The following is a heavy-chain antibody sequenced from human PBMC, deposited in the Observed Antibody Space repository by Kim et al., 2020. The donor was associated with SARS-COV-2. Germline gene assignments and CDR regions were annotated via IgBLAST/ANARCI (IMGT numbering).Heavy chain of an antibody. CDR1: GFTFSDYW. Sequence: GGSLRLSCAASGFTFSDYWMTWVRQAPGRGLEWVANINQNGREKNYVDSVKGRFTISRDNAKNSLFLQMDSLRAEDTAVYYCATRQYYFDYWGQGTLVTVSS. J-gene: IGHJ4*02. V-gene: IGHV3-7*03. CDR3: ATRQYYFDY. CDR2: INQNGREK.